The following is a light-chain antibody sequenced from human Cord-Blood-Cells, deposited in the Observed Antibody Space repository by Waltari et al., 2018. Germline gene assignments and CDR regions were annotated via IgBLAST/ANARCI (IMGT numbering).Light chain of an antibody. CDR1: KSISSY. V-gene: IGKV1-39*01. CDR3: QQNYSNPLT. CDR2: AAS. J-gene: IGKJ4*01. Sequence: DIQMIQSPSSLSASVVDRVTITCRASKSISSYLNWYQQKPGKAPKLLIYAASSLQSGVPSRFSGSGSGTDFTLTISSLQPEDFATYYCQQNYSNPLTFGGGTKVEIK.